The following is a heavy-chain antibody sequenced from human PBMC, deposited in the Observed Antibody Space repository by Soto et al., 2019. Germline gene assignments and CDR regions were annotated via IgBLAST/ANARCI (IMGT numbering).Heavy chain of an antibody. CDR1: GFTFRTYA. J-gene: IGHJ4*02. D-gene: IGHD3-16*01. V-gene: IGHV3-30-3*01. CDR2: ISYDGSNK. CDR3: AREGEEEDGNNYHHYFDY. Sequence: GGSLRLSCAASGFTFRTYAMNWVRQAPGKGLEWVAVISYDGSNKYYADSVKGRFTISRDNSKNTVYLQMNSLGAEDTAVYYCAREGEEEDGNNYHHYFDYWGQGTLVTVSS.